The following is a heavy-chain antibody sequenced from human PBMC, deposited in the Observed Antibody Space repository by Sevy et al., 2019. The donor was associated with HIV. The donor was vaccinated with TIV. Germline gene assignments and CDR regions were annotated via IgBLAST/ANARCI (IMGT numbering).Heavy chain of an antibody. J-gene: IGHJ3*02. CDR2: MYRGGST. D-gene: IGHD1-26*01. CDR1: GYSINSGYY. Sequence: SETLSLTCAVSGYSINSGYYWGWVRQPPGKGLEWIGSMYRGGSTYYNPSLKSRVTISVDTSKNQLSLKLSSVTAADTAVYYCAADSGNYYGAFDIWGQGTMVTVSS. CDR3: AADSGNYYGAFDI. V-gene: IGHV4-38-2*01.